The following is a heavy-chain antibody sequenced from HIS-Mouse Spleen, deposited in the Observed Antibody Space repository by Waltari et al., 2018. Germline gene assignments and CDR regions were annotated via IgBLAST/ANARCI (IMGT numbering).Heavy chain of an antibody. CDR1: GGSFSGYY. V-gene: IGHV4-34*01. CDR3: ARSPRGTGAQGYFDL. Sequence: QVQLQQWGAGLLKPSETLSLTCAVYGGSFSGYYWSWIRQPPGKGLEWIGEVNHSGSTTYHPSLKMRVPISVDPSKNQFSLKLRSVTAADTAVYYCARSPRGTGAQGYFDLWCRGTLVTVSS. CDR2: VNHSGST. J-gene: IGHJ2*01. D-gene: IGHD1-1*01.